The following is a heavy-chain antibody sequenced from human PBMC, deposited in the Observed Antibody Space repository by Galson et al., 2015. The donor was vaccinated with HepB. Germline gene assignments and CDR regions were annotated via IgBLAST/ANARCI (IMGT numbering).Heavy chain of an antibody. Sequence: SLRLSCAASGFTFSDYYMSWIRQAPGKGLEWVSYISSSSSYTNYADSVKGRFTISRDNAKNSLYLQMNSLRAEDTAVYYCARDRGYGSGSPLGYWGQGTLVTVSS. J-gene: IGHJ4*02. D-gene: IGHD3-10*01. V-gene: IGHV3-11*06. CDR1: GFTFSDYY. CDR3: ARDRGYGSGSPLGY. CDR2: ISSSSSYT.